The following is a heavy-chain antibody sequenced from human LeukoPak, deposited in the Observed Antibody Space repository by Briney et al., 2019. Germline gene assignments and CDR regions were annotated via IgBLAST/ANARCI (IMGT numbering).Heavy chain of an antibody. CDR1: GGSISSGGYS. V-gene: IGHV4-30-2*01. J-gene: IGHJ6*03. CDR3: ARGRYCSSTSCYYYYYYMDV. Sequence: SETLSLTCAVSGGSISSGGYSWSWIRQPPGKGLEWIGYIYHSGSTYYNPSLKSRVTISVDTSKNQFSLKLSSVTAADTAVYYCARGRYCSSTSCYYYYYYMDVWGKGTTVTVSS. D-gene: IGHD2-2*01. CDR2: IYHSGST.